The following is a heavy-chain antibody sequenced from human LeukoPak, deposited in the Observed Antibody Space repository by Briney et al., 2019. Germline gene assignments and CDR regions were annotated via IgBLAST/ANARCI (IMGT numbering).Heavy chain of an antibody. J-gene: IGHJ6*03. D-gene: IGHD6-13*01. CDR2: IRCDGSNK. CDR3: AKGKWSAAAGNYYYYMDV. CDR1: GFTFSSYG. Sequence: PGGSLRLSCAASGFTFSSYGMHWVRQAPGKGLEWVAFIRCDGSNKYYADSVKGRFTISRDNSKNTLYLQMNNLRAEDTAVYYCAKGKWSAAAGNYYYYMDVWGKGTTVTVSS. V-gene: IGHV3-30*02.